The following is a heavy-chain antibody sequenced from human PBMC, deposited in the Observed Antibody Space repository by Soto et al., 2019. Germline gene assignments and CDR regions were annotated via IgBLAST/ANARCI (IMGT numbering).Heavy chain of an antibody. CDR1: GGSISSGDYY. V-gene: IGHV4-30-4*01. D-gene: IGHD2-2*01. Sequence: TLSLTCTVSGGSISSGDYYWSWIRQPPGKGLEWIGYIYYSGSTYYNPSLKSRVTISVDTSKNQFSLKLSSVTAADTAVYYCAGGPRRYCSSTSCYSSHGMDVWGQGTTVTVSS. CDR3: AGGPRRYCSSTSCYSSHGMDV. CDR2: IYYSGST. J-gene: IGHJ6*02.